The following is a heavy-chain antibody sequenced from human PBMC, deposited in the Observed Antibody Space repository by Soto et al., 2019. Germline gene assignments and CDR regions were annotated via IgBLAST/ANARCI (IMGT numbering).Heavy chain of an antibody. Sequence: SETLSLTCTVSGGSIRSYYWSWIRQPPGKGLEWIGYIYYTGSTDYNPSLKSRVTMSLDTAKNQFSLKLRSVTAADTAVYYCVRDSYNFDDWGQGILVPVSS. V-gene: IGHV4-59*01. CDR1: GGSIRSYY. CDR3: VRDSYNFDD. D-gene: IGHD5-18*01. CDR2: IYYTGST. J-gene: IGHJ4*02.